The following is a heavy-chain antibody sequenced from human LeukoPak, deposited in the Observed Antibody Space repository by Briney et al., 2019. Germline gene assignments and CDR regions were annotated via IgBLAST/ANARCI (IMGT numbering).Heavy chain of an antibody. Sequence: KPSETLSLTCTVSGGSISSYYWSWIRQPPGKGLEWIGYIYYSGSTNYNPSLKSRVTISVDTSKNQFSLKLSSVTAADTAVYYCARVGGGYCSSTSCYPDYWGQGTLVTVSS. CDR2: IYYSGST. CDR1: GGSISSYY. J-gene: IGHJ4*02. D-gene: IGHD2-2*01. V-gene: IGHV4-59*08. CDR3: ARVGGGYCSSTSCYPDY.